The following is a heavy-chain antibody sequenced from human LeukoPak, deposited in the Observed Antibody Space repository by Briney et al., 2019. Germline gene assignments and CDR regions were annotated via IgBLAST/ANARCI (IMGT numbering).Heavy chain of an antibody. CDR2: IHHRGST. CDR1: GGSFSGYY. D-gene: IGHD3-16*01. J-gene: IGHJ6*03. V-gene: IGHV4-34*01. Sequence: PSQSLSLTCAVYGGSFSGYYWSWISQPPRKGLEWIGEIHHRGSTSYNTSLKGQVTISVEPSKNQFSLKLSSVTAADTAVYYCARGVTGYYYYYYMDVWGKGTTVTVSS. CDR3: ARGVTGYYYYYYMDV.